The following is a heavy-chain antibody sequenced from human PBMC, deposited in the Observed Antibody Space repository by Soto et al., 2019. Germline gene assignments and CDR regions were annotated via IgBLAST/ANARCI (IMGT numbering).Heavy chain of an antibody. CDR3: ARGGNKAGHPPDY. V-gene: IGHV1-69*08. J-gene: IGHJ4*02. D-gene: IGHD3-16*01. Sequence: QVQLVQSGAEVKKPGSSVEVSCKASGGSFSTYTFSWVRQAPGQGLEWMGRITPILGTPIYAQKFQGRVTLTADKSTSTVYMELSGLRSEDTAVYFCARGGNKAGHPPDYWGQGTLVTVSS. CDR1: GGSFSTYT. CDR2: ITPILGTP.